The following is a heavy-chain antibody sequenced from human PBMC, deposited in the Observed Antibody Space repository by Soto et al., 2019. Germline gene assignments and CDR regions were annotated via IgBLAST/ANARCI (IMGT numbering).Heavy chain of an antibody. CDR1: GFTFSSYG. CDR2: ISYDGSNK. Sequence: GGSLRLSCAASGFTFSSYGMHWVRQAPGKGLEWVAVISYDGSNKYYADSVKGRFTISRDNSKNTLYLQMNSLRAEDTAVYYCAKVYRYYDSSGYYSNWGQGTLVSVYS. J-gene: IGHJ4*02. CDR3: AKVYRYYDSSGYYSN. V-gene: IGHV3-30*18. D-gene: IGHD3-22*01.